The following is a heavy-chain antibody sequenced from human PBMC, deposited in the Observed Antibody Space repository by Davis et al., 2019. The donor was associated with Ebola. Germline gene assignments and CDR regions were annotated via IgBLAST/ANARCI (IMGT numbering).Heavy chain of an antibody. CDR1: GYTFTSYG. V-gene: IGHV1-18*04. CDR3: ALEGRYYYYMDV. CDR2: ISAYNGNT. Sequence: ASVKVSCKASGYTFTSYGISWVRQAPGQGLEWMGWISAYNGNTNYAQKLQGRVTMTTDTSTSTAYMELRSPRSDDTAVYYCALEGRYYYYMDVWGKGTTVTVSS. J-gene: IGHJ6*03.